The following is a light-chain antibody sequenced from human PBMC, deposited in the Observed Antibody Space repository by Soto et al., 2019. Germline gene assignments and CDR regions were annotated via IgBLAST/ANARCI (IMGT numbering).Light chain of an antibody. V-gene: IGKV3-15*01. CDR3: QQYNKWPQWT. CDR2: SAS. J-gene: IGKJ1*01. CDR1: QSIRTD. Sequence: EVVMTQSPATLSVSPGERATLSCRASQSIRTDLAWYQQKPGQAPSLLIFSASTRATGVPARFSGSGSGTEFTLTISRLQSEDFAVYYCQQYNKWPQWTFGQGTKVDLK.